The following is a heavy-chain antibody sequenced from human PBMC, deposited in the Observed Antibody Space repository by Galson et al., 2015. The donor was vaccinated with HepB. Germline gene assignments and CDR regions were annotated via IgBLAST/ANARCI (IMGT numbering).Heavy chain of an antibody. CDR2: IYSGGST. D-gene: IGHD3-10*01. Sequence: LRLSCAASGFTVSSNYMSWLRQAPGKGLEWVSVIYSGGSTYYADSVKGRFTISRDNSKNTLYLQMNSLRAEDTAVYYCARDLGDYYGSGSHRNWFDPWGQGTLVTVSS. CDR1: GFTVSSNY. V-gene: IGHV3-66*01. CDR3: ARDLGDYYGSGSHRNWFDP. J-gene: IGHJ5*02.